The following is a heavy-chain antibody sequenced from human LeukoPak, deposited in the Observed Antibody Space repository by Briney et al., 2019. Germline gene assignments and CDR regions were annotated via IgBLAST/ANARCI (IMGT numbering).Heavy chain of an antibody. CDR3: AKDKAAVDAFDI. CDR1: GFTFSSYA. Sequence: GESLRLSCAASGFTFSSYAMSWVRQAPGKGLEWVSAISGSGGSTYYADSVKGRFTISRDNSKNTLYLQMNSLRAEDTAVYYCAKDKAAVDAFDIWGQGTMVTVSS. J-gene: IGHJ3*02. CDR2: ISGSGGST. V-gene: IGHV3-23*01. D-gene: IGHD6-13*01.